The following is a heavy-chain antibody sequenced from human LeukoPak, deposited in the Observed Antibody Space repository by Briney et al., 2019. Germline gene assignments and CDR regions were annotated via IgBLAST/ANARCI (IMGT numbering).Heavy chain of an antibody. D-gene: IGHD7-27*01. CDR3: ARADDWGYYYYDMDV. J-gene: IGHJ6*03. CDR2: MNPNSGNT. CDR1: GYTFTRYD. Sequence: ASVKVSCKASGYTFTRYDVNWVRQATGQGLEWMGWMNPNSGNTGYAQKFQGRVTMTRNTSISTAYMELSSLRSEDTAVYYCARADDWGYYYYDMDVWGKGTTVTVSS. V-gene: IGHV1-8*01.